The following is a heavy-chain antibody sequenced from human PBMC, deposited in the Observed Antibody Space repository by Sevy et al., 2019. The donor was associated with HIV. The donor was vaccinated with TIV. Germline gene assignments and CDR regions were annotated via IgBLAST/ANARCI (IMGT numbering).Heavy chain of an antibody. CDR3: ARDNGFGELLPPPYFDY. CDR1: GFTFSDYY. J-gene: IGHJ4*02. D-gene: IGHD3-10*01. CDR2: ISSSSSYT. Sequence: GGSLRLSCAASGFTFSDYYMSWIRQAPGKGLEWVSYISSSSSYTNYADSVKGRLTISRDNAKNSLYLQMNSLRAEDTAVYYCARDNGFGELLPPPYFDYWGQGTLVTVSS. V-gene: IGHV3-11*06.